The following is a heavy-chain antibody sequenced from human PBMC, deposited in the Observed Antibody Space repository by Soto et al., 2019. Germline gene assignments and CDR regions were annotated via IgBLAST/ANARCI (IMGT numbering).Heavy chain of an antibody. CDR2: ISYDGSEK. CDR1: RFTFSTYG. J-gene: IGHJ3*01. V-gene: IGHV3-30*18. Sequence: GWSLRLSCAASRFTFSTYGMHWVRQAPGKGLEWVAVISYDGSEKYYADSVKGRFTISRDNSKNTLYLQMNSLTTEDTAVYYCAKDRRYNYATDAFDLWGQGTMVT. CDR3: AKDRRYNYATDAFDL. D-gene: IGHD5-18*01.